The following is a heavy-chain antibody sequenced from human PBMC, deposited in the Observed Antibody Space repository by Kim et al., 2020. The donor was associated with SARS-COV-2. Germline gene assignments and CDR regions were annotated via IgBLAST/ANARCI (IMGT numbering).Heavy chain of an antibody. CDR3: ARAGYDLGHYYYGMDV. Sequence: SETLSLTCAVSGGSISSGGYSWSWIRQPPGKGLEWIGYIYHSGSTYYNPSLKSRVTISVDRSKNQFSLKLSSVTAADTAVYYCARAGYDLGHYYYGMDVWGQGTTVTVSS. CDR2: IYHSGST. CDR1: GGSISSGGYS. D-gene: IGHD3-3*01. V-gene: IGHV4-30-2*01. J-gene: IGHJ6*02.